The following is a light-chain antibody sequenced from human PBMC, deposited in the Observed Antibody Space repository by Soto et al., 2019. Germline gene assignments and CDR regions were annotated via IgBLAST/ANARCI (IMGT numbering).Light chain of an antibody. J-gene: IGKJ1*01. CDR2: DAS. CDR1: QTVRNNY. CDR3: HQYGGSPPT. Sequence: EFVLTQSTGTLSLSPGERATLSCRASQTVRNNYLAWYQQKPGQAPRLLIYDASSRATGIPDRFGGSGSGTDFTLTISRLEPEDFAVYHCHQYGGSPPTFGQGTKVDIK. V-gene: IGKV3-20*01.